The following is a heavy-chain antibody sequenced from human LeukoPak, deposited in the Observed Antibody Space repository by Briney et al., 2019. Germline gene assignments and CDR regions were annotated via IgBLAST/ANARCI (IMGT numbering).Heavy chain of an antibody. Sequence: SVKVSCKASGGTFSSYAISWVRQAPGQGLEWMGRIIPILGIANYTQKFQGRVTITADKSTSTAYMELSSLRSEDTAVYYCARVTAVAGTLLDYWGQGTLVTVSS. CDR3: ARVTAVAGTLLDY. V-gene: IGHV1-69*04. D-gene: IGHD6-19*01. CDR2: IIPILGIA. J-gene: IGHJ4*02. CDR1: GGTFSSYA.